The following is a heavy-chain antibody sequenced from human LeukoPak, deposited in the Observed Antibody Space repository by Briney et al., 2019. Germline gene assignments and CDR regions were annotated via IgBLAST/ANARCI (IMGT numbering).Heavy chain of an antibody. CDR3: AREVYSSGWSSFDY. J-gene: IGHJ4*02. CDR2: INSDGSST. V-gene: IGHV3-74*01. Sequence: PGGSLRLSCAASGFIFDNFRMSWVRQAPGKGLVWVSRINSDGSSTIHADSVKGRFTISRDNAKNTLYLQMNSLRAEDTAVYYCAREVYSSGWSSFDYWGQGTLVTVSS. D-gene: IGHD6-19*01. CDR1: GFIFDNFR.